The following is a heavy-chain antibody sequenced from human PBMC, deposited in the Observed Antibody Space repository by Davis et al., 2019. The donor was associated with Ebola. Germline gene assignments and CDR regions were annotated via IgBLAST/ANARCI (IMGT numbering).Heavy chain of an antibody. CDR2: IIPIFDTP. V-gene: IGHV1-69*13. CDR3: ARDFDGGNYYFDN. Sequence: SVKVSCKTSGGSFSSLPISWVRQAPRQGLEWMGGIIPIFDTPHYAQKFQGRITITADASTSTAYMELNSLRSENTATYFCARDFDGGNYYFDNWGPGTPVTVSS. D-gene: IGHD3-9*01. CDR1: GGSFSSLP. J-gene: IGHJ4*02.